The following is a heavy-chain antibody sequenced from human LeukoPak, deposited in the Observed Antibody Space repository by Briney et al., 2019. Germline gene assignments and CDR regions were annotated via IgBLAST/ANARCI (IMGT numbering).Heavy chain of an antibody. D-gene: IGHD3-22*01. V-gene: IGHV3-21*01. CDR2: ISSSSSYI. Sequence: GGSLRLSCAASGFTFSTYAMHWVRQAPGKGLEWVSSISSSSSYIYYADSVKGRFTISRDNAKNSLYLQMNSLRAEDTAVYYCARDRRESGYYYEVSYYFDYWGQGTLVTVSS. CDR3: ARDRRESGYYYEVSYYFDY. J-gene: IGHJ4*02. CDR1: GFTFSTYA.